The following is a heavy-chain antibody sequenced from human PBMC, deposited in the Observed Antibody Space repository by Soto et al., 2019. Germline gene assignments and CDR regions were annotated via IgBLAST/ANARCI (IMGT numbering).Heavy chain of an antibody. D-gene: IGHD3-22*01. CDR3: ASHVPGYYDSSGYYYYGWFDP. CDR1: GYTFTSYA. V-gene: IGHV1-3*01. CDR2: INAGNGNT. Sequence: QVQLVQSGAEVKNPGASVKVSCKASGYTFTSYAMHWVRQAPGQRLEWMGWINAGNGNTKYSQKFQGRVTITRDTSASTAYMELSSLRSEDTAVYYCASHVPGYYDSSGYYYYGWFDPWGQGTLVTVSS. J-gene: IGHJ5*02.